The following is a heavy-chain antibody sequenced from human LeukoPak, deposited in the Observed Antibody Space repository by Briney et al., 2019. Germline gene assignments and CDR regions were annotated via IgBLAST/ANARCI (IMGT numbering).Heavy chain of an antibody. J-gene: IGHJ2*01. Sequence: SETLSLTCTVSGGSISSYYWSWIRQPPGKGLEWIGYIYYSGSINYNPSLKSRVTISVDTSKNQFSLKLSSVTAADTAVYYCARDLVVVPAAMFGDWYFDLWGRGTLVTVSS. V-gene: IGHV4-59*01. CDR1: GGSISSYY. D-gene: IGHD2-2*01. CDR2: IYYSGSI. CDR3: ARDLVVVPAAMFGDWYFDL.